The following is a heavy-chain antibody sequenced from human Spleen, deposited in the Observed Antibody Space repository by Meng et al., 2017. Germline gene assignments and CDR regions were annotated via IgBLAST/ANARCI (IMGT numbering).Heavy chain of an antibody. CDR3: ARGTPGRSYSDY. V-gene: IGHV1-18*01. J-gene: IGHJ4*02. CDR2: LGAHDGDT. Sequence: QVQPGQSGPEVKKPGASVKVSCKASDYTFTGYGVSWVWQAPGQGLEWMAWLGAHDGDTSHAPKFQGRVTVSADRPTATAYMELRSLRSDDTAVYYCARGTPGRSYSDYWGQGTLVTVSS. CDR1: DYTFTGYG. D-gene: IGHD3-10*01.